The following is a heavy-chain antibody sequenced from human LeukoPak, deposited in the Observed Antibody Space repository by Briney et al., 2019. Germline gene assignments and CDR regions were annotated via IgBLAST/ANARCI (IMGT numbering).Heavy chain of an antibody. CDR2: NSGSGGST. V-gene: IGHV3-23*01. CDR3: ATVGSSSGTRGYFDY. Sequence: GGSLRLSCAASGFTFSNYAMSWVRQTPGKGLEWVSGNSGSGGSTYYADSVKGRFTISRDNSKNTLYLQMNSLRAEDTAVYYCATVGSSSGTRGYFDYWGQGTLVTVSS. CDR1: GFTFSNYA. J-gene: IGHJ4*02. D-gene: IGHD3-22*01.